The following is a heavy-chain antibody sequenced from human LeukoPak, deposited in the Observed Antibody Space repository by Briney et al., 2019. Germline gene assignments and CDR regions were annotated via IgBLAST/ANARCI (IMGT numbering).Heavy chain of an antibody. CDR2: ISYDGSNE. CDR1: GFTFSTYD. CDR3: ARHVRAYYYYYYMDV. Sequence: GRSLRLSCAASGFTFSTYDMHWVRQAPGKGLEWVAVISYDGSNEYYANSVKGRFTISRDNSKNTLFLQMNSLRGEDTAVYYCARHVRAYYYYYYMDVWGKGTTVTVSS. V-gene: IGHV3-30*03. J-gene: IGHJ6*03.